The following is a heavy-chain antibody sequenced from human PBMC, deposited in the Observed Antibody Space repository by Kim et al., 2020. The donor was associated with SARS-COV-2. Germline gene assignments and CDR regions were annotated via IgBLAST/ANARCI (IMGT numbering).Heavy chain of an antibody. V-gene: IGHV3-15*01. CDR3: ATDDYGTKGDMFFDF. D-gene: IGHD3-10*01. J-gene: IGHJ4*02. CDR1: GLTFSRAW. CDR2: IKNRASGATT. Sequence: GGSLRLSCAASGLTFSRAWMTWVRQAPGKGLEWVALIKNRASGATTHYAAPVRGRFTISRDDSTATLYLQMNSLRDEDTAMYYCATDDYGTKGDMFFDFWGQGTPVTVSS.